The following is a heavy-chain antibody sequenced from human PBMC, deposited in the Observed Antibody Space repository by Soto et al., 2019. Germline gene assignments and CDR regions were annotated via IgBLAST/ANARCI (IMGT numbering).Heavy chain of an antibody. CDR2: ISGSGGST. Sequence: GGSLRLSCAASGFTFSSYAVSWVRQAPGKGLEWVSAISGSGGSTYYADSVKGRFTISRDNSKNTLYLQMNSLRAEDTAVYYCAKMGGNLAGGSNYIAVVPAAIWLYMDVWGKGTTVTVSS. V-gene: IGHV3-23*01. D-gene: IGHD2-2*01. CDR1: GFTFSSYA. CDR3: AKMGGNLAGGSNYIAVVPAAIWLYMDV. J-gene: IGHJ6*03.